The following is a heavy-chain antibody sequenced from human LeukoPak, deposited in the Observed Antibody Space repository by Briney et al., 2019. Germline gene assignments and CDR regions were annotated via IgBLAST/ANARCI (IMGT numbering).Heavy chain of an antibody. V-gene: IGHV3-7*01. CDR1: GFTFSSYG. Sequence: GGSLRLSCAASGFTFSSYGMHWVRQAPGKGLEWVANIKQDGSEKYYVDSVKGRFTISRDNAKNSLYLQMNSLRAEDTAVYYCARGANWNPWGQGTLVTVSS. J-gene: IGHJ5*02. CDR2: IKQDGSEK. D-gene: IGHD1-20*01. CDR3: ARGANWNP.